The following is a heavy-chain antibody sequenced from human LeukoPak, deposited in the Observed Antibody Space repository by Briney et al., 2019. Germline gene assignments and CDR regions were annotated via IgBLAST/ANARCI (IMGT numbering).Heavy chain of an antibody. CDR1: GGSFSGHY. J-gene: IGHJ6*03. V-gene: IGHV4-34*01. CDR3: ARGRHVSPTATYYYYMDV. Sequence: SETLSLTCAVYGGSFSGHYWSWIRQPPGKGLEWIGEINHSGSTNYNPSLKSRVTISVDTSKNQFSLKLSSVTAADTAVYYCARGRHVSPTATYYYYMDVWGKGTTVKVSS. CDR2: INHSGST. D-gene: IGHD5-18*01.